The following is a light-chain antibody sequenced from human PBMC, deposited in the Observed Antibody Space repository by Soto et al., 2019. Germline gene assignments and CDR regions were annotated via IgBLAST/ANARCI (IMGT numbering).Light chain of an antibody. CDR1: SSDVGGYNH. J-gene: IGLJ1*01. CDR2: EVT. V-gene: IGLV2-14*01. Sequence: QSALTQPASVSGSPGQSITISCTGTSSDVGGYNHVSWYQHHPGKAPKRIIYEVTKRPSGVSNRFSGSKSGDTASLTISGLQAEDEADYYCSSHPASPTRIFGPGTKLTVL. CDR3: SSHPASPTRI.